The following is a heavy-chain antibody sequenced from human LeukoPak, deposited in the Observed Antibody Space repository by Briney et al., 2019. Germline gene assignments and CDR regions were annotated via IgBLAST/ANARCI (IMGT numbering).Heavy chain of an antibody. Sequence: ASVKVSCKVSGYTLTELSMHWVRQAPGNGLEWMGGFDPEDGETIYAQKFQGRVTMTEDTSTDTAYMELSSLRSEDTAVYYCATSKRHYYDSSGYYYGYWGQGTLVTVSS. CDR3: ATSKRHYYDSSGYYYGY. CDR1: GYTLTELS. V-gene: IGHV1-24*01. CDR2: FDPEDGET. D-gene: IGHD3-22*01. J-gene: IGHJ4*02.